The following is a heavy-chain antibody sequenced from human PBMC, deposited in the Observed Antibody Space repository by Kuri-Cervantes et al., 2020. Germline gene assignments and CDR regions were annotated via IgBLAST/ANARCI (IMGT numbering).Heavy chain of an antibody. CDR1: GFTFSSYA. D-gene: IGHD3-22*01. Sequence: GGSLRLSCAASGFTFSSYAMHLVRQAPGKGLEWVAVISYDGSNKYYADSVKGRFTISRDNAKNTLYLQMYSLRAEDTAVYYCARGESGYGRFDPWGQGTLVTVSS. J-gene: IGHJ5*02. CDR3: ARGESGYGRFDP. V-gene: IGHV3-30-3*01. CDR2: ISYDGSNK.